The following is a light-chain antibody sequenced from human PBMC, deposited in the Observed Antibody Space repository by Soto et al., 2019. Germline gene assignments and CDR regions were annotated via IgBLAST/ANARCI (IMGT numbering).Light chain of an antibody. Sequence: EKVMKISVATVSVDPWGRATLSCRATQSVTTNLAWYQQKPGQAPRLLIYGASTRATDIPARFSGSGSGTEFTLTISSLQSEDFAVYCCQQYNNWPRTFGQGTKVDIK. J-gene: IGKJ1*01. CDR3: QQYNNWPRT. CDR2: GAS. V-gene: IGKV3-15*01. CDR1: QSVTTN.